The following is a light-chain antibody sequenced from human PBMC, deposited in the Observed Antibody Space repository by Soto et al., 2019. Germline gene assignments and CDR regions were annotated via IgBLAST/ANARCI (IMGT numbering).Light chain of an antibody. V-gene: IGLV2-14*01. J-gene: IGLJ2*01. CDR2: EVS. CDR1: SSDVGGYNY. CDR3: SSYTSSSTLV. Sequence: QSALTQPASVSGSPGQSVTISCTGTSSDVGGYNYVSWYQQHPGKAPKLMIYEVSNRPSGVSNRFSASKSGNTASLTISGLQAEDEADYCCSSYTSSSTLVFGGGTKLTVL.